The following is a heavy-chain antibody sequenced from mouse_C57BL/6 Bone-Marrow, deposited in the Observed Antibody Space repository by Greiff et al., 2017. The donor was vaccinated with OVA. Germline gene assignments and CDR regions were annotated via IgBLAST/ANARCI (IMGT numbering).Heavy chain of an antibody. V-gene: IGHV2-2*01. CDR1: GFSLTSYG. CDR3: ASPHYYGSSYVGYAMDY. CDR2: IWSGGST. Sequence: QVQLQQSGPGLVQPSQSLSITCTVSGFSLTSYGVHWVRQSPGKGLEWLGVIWSGGSTDYNAAFISRLSISKDNSKSQVFFKMNSLQADDTAIYYWASPHYYGSSYVGYAMDYWGQGTSVTVSS. J-gene: IGHJ4*01. D-gene: IGHD1-1*01.